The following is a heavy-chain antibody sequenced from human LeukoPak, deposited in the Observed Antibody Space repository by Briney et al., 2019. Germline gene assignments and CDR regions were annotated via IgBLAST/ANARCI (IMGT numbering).Heavy chain of an antibody. CDR1: GFTFSSYA. J-gene: IGHJ4*02. D-gene: IGHD3-22*01. CDR3: AKALGPFYYDSSGYYFDY. Sequence: GRSLRLSCAASGFTFSSYAMHWVRQAPGKGLEWVAVISYDGSNKYYADSVKGRFTISRDNSKNALYLQMNSLRAEDTAVYYCAKALGPFYYDSSGYYFDYWGQGTLVTVSS. V-gene: IGHV3-30-3*01. CDR2: ISYDGSNK.